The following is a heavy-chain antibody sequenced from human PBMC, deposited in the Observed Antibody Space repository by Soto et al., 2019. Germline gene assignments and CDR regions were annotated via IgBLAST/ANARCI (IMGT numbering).Heavy chain of an antibody. CDR2: VIPMFGTA. CDR1: GGIFTASA. Sequence: QVQLVQSGAEVRKPGSSVKVSCRSSGGIFTASAISWVRQAPGQGPEWMGGVIPMFGTANYPQRFQGRVTINADESTKTVYMQLSSLRSEDTAVYFCAVGFKLDYYSLDVWGQGTTVTVSS. CDR3: AVGFKLDYYSLDV. V-gene: IGHV1-69*01. D-gene: IGHD3-10*01. J-gene: IGHJ6*02.